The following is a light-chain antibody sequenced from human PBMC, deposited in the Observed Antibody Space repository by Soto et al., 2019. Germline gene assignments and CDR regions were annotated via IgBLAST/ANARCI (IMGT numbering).Light chain of an antibody. CDR3: QHYNAYSRT. CDR1: QSIDTS. V-gene: IGKV1-5*03. J-gene: IGKJ1*01. CDR2: KAS. Sequence: DIQMTQSPSTLSASIGDRVTITCRASQSIDTSLAWYQQKPGKAPKLLIYKASSLQSGVPSRFSGSGSGTXXXLTISSLQPDDFATYSCQHYNAYSRTFGQGTKVEVK.